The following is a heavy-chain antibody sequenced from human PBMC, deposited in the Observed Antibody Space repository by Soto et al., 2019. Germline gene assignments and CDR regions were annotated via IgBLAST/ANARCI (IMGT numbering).Heavy chain of an antibody. D-gene: IGHD3-22*01. Sequence: QVQLVGFGGDLVKPGGSLRLSCAASGFPFSDYYMSWIRQAPGKGLEWVSSIGSSSSYINYADSVKGRFTISRDNAKNSLYLQMNSLRAEDTAVYYCARRRPIGYYNYWGQGTLVTVSA. CDR3: ARRRPIGYYNY. V-gene: IGHV3-11*05. CDR1: GFPFSDYY. J-gene: IGHJ4*02. CDR2: IGSSSSYI.